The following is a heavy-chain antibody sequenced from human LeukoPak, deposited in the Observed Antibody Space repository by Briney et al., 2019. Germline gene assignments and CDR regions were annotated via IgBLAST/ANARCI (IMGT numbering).Heavy chain of an antibody. CDR3: ARAKVVTPSPFDY. CDR2: INPNSGGT. CDR1: GYTFTGYY. J-gene: IGHJ4*02. Sequence: ASVKVSCKASGYTFTGYYMHWVRQAPGQGLEWMGWINPNSGGTNYAQKFQGRVTMTRDTSISTAYMELSRMRSDDTAVYYCARAKVVTPSPFDYWGQGTLVTVSS. V-gene: IGHV1-2*02. D-gene: IGHD4-23*01.